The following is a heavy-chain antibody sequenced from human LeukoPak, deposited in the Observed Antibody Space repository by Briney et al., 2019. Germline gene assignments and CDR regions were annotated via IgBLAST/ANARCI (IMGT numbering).Heavy chain of an antibody. V-gene: IGHV4-34*01. CDR1: GGSFSGYY. Sequence: SETLSLTCAVYGGSFSGYYWSWIRQPPGKGLEWIGEINHSGSTNYNPSLKSRVTISVDTSKNQFSLKLSSVTAADMAVYYCAGVLGAYLGQGTLVTVSS. D-gene: IGHD1-26*01. CDR2: INHSGST. CDR3: AGVLGAY. J-gene: IGHJ4*02.